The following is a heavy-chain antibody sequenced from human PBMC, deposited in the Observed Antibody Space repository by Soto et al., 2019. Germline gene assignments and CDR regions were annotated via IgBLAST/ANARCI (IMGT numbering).Heavy chain of an antibody. CDR1: GFTFSSYA. Sequence: PGGSLRLSCSASGFTFSSYAMHWVRQAPGKGLEYVSAISSNGGSTYYADSVKGRFTTSRDNSKNTLYLQMSSLRAEETAVYYCVKDPRTDWYKPLLYWNNFDYWGQGNLVTVSS. CDR3: VKDPRTDWYKPLLYWNNFDY. V-gene: IGHV3-64D*06. D-gene: IGHD2-2*02. J-gene: IGHJ4*02. CDR2: ISSNGGST.